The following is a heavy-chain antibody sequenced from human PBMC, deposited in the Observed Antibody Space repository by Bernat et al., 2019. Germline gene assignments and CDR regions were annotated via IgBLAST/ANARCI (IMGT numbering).Heavy chain of an antibody. V-gene: IGHV4-34*01. D-gene: IGHD6-19*01. CDR2: IKHTGRT. Sequence: QVQLQQWGAGLLKPSETLSLTCDVYGGPFSGYYWSWIRQAPGKGLEWIGEIKHTGRTNYNPSLKSRVTMSVDTPKNQFSLYLTSVAAAETAVYSCAGAPRSYEERSGQATWFDPWGQGALVTVSS. CDR1: GGPFSGYY. J-gene: IGHJ5*02. CDR3: AGAPRSYEERSGQATWFDP.